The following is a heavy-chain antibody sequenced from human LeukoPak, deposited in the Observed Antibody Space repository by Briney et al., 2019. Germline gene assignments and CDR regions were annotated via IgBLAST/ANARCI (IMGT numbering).Heavy chain of an antibody. J-gene: IGHJ4*02. D-gene: IGHD6-13*01. CDR2: INHSGST. Sequence: SETLSLTCAVYGGSFSGYYWSWIRQPPGKGLEWIGEINHSGSTNYNPSLKSRVTISVDTSKNQFSLNLRSVTPEDTAVYYCARNLIPEQLVLNFWGQGTLVTVTS. CDR1: GGSFSGYY. V-gene: IGHV4-34*01. CDR3: ARNLIPEQLVLNF.